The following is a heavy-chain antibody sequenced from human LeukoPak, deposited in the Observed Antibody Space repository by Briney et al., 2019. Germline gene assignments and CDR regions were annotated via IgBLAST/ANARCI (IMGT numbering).Heavy chain of an antibody. J-gene: IGHJ4*02. CDR2: IIPVFGTP. CDR3: ASRYTTSRHFDWDVDY. Sequence: SVKVSCKASGDTFSKYAVSWVRQAPGQGLEWMGDIIPVFGTPIYAQKLQGRVTITTDEYRNTAYMEVSSLRSEDTALYYCASRYTTSRHFDWDVDYWGQGTLLTVSS. D-gene: IGHD3-9*01. CDR1: GDTFSKYA. V-gene: IGHV1-69*05.